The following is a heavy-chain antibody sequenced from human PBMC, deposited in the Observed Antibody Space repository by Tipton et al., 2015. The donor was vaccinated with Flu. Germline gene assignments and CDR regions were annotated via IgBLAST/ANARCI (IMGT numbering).Heavy chain of an antibody. Sequence: TLSLTCTVSGGSISSSSYYWGWIRQPPGKGLEWIGSIYYSGSTYYNPSLKSRVTISVDTSKNQFSLKLSSVTAADTAVYYCARVIRYFATPRPIKWDAFDIWGQGTMVTVSS. V-gene: IGHV4-39*07. J-gene: IGHJ3*02. D-gene: IGHD3-9*01. CDR2: IYYSGST. CDR1: GGSISSSSYY. CDR3: ARVIRYFATPRPIKWDAFDI.